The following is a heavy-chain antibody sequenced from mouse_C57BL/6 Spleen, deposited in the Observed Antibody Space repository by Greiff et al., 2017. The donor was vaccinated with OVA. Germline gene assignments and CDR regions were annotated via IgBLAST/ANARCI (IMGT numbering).Heavy chain of an antibody. CDR3: ARWGSITTVVGDWYFDV. J-gene: IGHJ1*03. V-gene: IGHV1-69*01. Sequence: QVQLKQPGAELVMPGASVKLSCKASGYTFTSYWMHWVKQRPGQGLEWIGEIDPSDSYTNYNQKFKGKSTLTVDKSSSTAYMQLSSLTSEDSAVYYCARWGSITTVVGDWYFDVWGTGTTVTVSS. D-gene: IGHD1-1*01. CDR1: GYTFTSYW. CDR2: IDPSDSYT.